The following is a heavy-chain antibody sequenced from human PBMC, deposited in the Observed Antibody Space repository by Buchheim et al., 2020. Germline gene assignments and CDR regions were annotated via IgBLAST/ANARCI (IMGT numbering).Heavy chain of an antibody. J-gene: IGHJ6*02. CDR3: ARGPYYDFWSGYRSSINYYYYGMDV. V-gene: IGHV3-74*01. CDR1: GFTFSSYW. CDR2: INSDGSST. Sequence: EVQLVESGEGLVQPGGSLRLSCAASGFTFSSYWMHWVRQAPGKGLVWVSRINSDGSSTSYADSVKGRFTISRDNAKNTLYLQMNSLRAEDTAVYYCARGPYYDFWSGYRSSINYYYYGMDVWGQGT. D-gene: IGHD3-3*01.